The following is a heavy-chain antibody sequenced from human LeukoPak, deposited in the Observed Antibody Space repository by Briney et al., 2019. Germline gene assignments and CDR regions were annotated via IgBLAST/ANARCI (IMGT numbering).Heavy chain of an antibody. J-gene: IGHJ4*02. CDR1: GGPISSSSYY. V-gene: IGHV4-39*01. D-gene: IGHD2-21*02. Sequence: PSETLSLTCTVSGGPISSSSYYWGWIRQPPGKGLEWIGSIYYSGSTYYNPSLKSRVTISVDKSKNQFSLKLSSVTAADTAVYYCATPPPRYCGGDCYKYYFDYWGQGTLVTVSS. CDR3: ATPPPRYCGGDCYKYYFDY. CDR2: IYYSGST.